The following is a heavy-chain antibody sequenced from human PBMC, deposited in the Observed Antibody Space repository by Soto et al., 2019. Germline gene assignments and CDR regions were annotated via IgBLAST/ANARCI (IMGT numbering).Heavy chain of an antibody. V-gene: IGHV3-23*01. D-gene: IGHD6-19*01. CDR3: AKAGFSSGWSPSYFDY. CDR2: MSGTGGSK. J-gene: IGHJ4*02. CDR1: GFTFSSYA. Sequence: EVQLLESGGGLVQPGRSLRLSCAASGFTFSSYAMNWVRQAPGKGLEWVSAMSGTGGSKYYADSVKGRFTISRDNSNNTLYRQMNSLRVEYTAVFYCAKAGFSSGWSPSYFDYWGQGTLFTVSS.